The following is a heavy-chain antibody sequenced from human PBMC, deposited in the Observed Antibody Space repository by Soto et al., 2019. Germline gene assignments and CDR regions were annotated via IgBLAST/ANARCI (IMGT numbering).Heavy chain of an antibody. CDR2: FDPEDGDP. Sequence: ASVKVSCKVSGHTLSDFSMHWVRQAPGRGLEWMGGFDPEDGDPIYAQNFQGRVTMTEDSSTDTAYMELSSPRSEDTAVYYCARGISSGWSFIDYWGQGTLVTVSS. CDR1: GHTLSDFS. D-gene: IGHD6-19*01. J-gene: IGHJ4*02. V-gene: IGHV1-24*01. CDR3: ARGISSGWSFIDY.